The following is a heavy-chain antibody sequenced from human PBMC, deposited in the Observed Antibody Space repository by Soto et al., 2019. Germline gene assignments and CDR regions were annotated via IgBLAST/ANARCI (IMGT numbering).Heavy chain of an antibody. Sequence: SVKVSCKASGGTFSGYAVSWVRQAPGQGLEWMGGIIPLFGSTSYAQKFQGRVTITADESTSTAYIELSSLRSEDTAVYYCARDVSYPGIAAAGIIGAFDIWGQGTMVTVSS. CDR1: GGTFSGYA. CDR2: IIPLFGST. J-gene: IGHJ3*02. V-gene: IGHV1-69*13. D-gene: IGHD6-13*01. CDR3: ARDVSYPGIAAAGIIGAFDI.